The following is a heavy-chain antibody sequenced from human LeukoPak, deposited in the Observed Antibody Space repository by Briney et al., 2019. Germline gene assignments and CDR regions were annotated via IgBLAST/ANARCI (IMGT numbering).Heavy chain of an antibody. V-gene: IGHV3-23*01. CDR1: GFTFSSYA. D-gene: IGHD5-24*01. Sequence: GRSLRLSCEASGFTFSSYAMSWVRQAPGKGLEWISAISGSGGSTYYADSVKGRFTISRDNSKNTLYLQMNSLRAEDTAVYYCAKGGEMATITPLYFDYWGQGTLVTVSS. CDR3: AKGGEMATITPLYFDY. CDR2: ISGSGGST. J-gene: IGHJ4*02.